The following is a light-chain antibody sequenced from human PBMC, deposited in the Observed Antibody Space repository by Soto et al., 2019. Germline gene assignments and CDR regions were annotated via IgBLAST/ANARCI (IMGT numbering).Light chain of an antibody. CDR1: QSLVSSDGNTY. J-gene: IGKJ2*01. CDR3: MQRSHWPHT. Sequence: DVVMTQSPLSLPVTLGQPASISCRSSQSLVSSDGNTYLDWFQQRPGQSPRRLIYKVSNRDSGVPDTFSGSGSGTDFTLKISRVEADDVGVYSCMQRSHWPHTFGQGTRLEIK. V-gene: IGKV2-30*01. CDR2: KVS.